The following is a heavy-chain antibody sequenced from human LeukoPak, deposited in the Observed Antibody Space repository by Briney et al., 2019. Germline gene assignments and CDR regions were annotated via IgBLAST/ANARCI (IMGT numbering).Heavy chain of an antibody. CDR1: GLTIDDYA. D-gene: IGHD1-14*01. J-gene: IGHJ4*02. CDR3: ASTPRNGDYFGY. V-gene: IGHV3-43D*03. CDR2: ISWGGGTI. Sequence: PGGSLRLSCATSGLTIDDYALNWVRQAPGKGLEWVALISWGGGTIYYVDSVNGRFTISRDNSKNSVYLQMNSLTSEDTAVYHCASTPRNGDYFGYWGQGTLVTVSS.